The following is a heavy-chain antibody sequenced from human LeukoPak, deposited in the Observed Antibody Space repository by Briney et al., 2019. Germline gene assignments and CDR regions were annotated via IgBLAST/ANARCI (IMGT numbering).Heavy chain of an antibody. V-gene: IGHV4-61*01. CDR1: DGPVSSGSYY. CDR2: IYYSGST. CDR3: ARDFSSSWYAFDY. J-gene: IGHJ4*02. D-gene: IGHD6-13*01. Sequence: SETLSLTCSVSDGPVSSGSYYWSWIRQPPGKGLEWIWYIYYSGSTNYNSSLKSRVTISVDTSKNQFSLKLSSVTAADTAVYYCARDFSSSWYAFDYWGQGILVTVSS.